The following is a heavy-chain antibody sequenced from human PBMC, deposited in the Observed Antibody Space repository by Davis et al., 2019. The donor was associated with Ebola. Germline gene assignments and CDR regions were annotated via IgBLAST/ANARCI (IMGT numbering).Heavy chain of an antibody. CDR2: INPSGGST. Sequence: ASAQVSCNASAYTFTSYYMLRVRHAPGQGREWLGIINPSGGSTSYAQKFQGRVTMTSDTSTSTVYMELSSLRSEDTAVYYCARVNGGVNPLYYYYYYGMDVWGQGTTVTVSS. V-gene: IGHV1-46*01. CDR3: ARVNGGVNPLYYYYYYGMDV. CDR1: AYTFTSYY. J-gene: IGHJ6*02. D-gene: IGHD2-8*01.